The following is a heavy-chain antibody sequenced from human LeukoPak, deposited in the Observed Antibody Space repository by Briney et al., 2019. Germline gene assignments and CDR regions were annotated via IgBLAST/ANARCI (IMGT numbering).Heavy chain of an antibody. J-gene: IGHJ4*02. CDR3: AKGRLGYYGSGSYPDY. V-gene: IGHV3-9*01. Sequence: GGSLRLSCAASGFTFDDYAMHWVRHAPGKGLEWVSGISWNSGSIGYADSVKGRFTISRDNAKNSLYLQMNSLRAEDTALYYCAKGRLGYYGSGSYPDYWGQGTLVTVSS. D-gene: IGHD3-10*01. CDR2: ISWNSGSI. CDR1: GFTFDDYA.